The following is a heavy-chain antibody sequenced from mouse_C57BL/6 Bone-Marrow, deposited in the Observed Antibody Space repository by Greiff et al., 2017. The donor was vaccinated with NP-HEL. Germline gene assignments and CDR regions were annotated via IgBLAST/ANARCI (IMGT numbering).Heavy chain of an antibody. CDR2: INPGSGGT. Sequence: VKLQESGAELVRPGTSVTVSCKASGYAFTNYLIEWVKQRPGQGLEWIGVINPGSGGTNYNEKFKGKATLTADKSSSTAYMQLSSLTSEDSAVYFCARTGDYWGKGTTLTVSS. CDR3: ARTGDY. V-gene: IGHV1-54*01. CDR1: GYAFTNYL. J-gene: IGHJ2*01.